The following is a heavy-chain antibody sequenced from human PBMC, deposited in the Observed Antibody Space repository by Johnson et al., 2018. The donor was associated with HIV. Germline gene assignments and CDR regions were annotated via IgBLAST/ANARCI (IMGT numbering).Heavy chain of an antibody. V-gene: IGHV3-30-3*01. Sequence: QVQLVESGGGVVQPGRSLRLSCAASGFTFSRYAMHWVRQAPGKGLEWVAVISYHGTNKYYADSVKGRFTISRDKSKNTLYLQLNSLRAEDTAVYHCARERYGSQASDAFDIWGQGTMVTVSS. CDR1: GFTFSRYA. CDR2: ISYHGTNK. J-gene: IGHJ3*02. CDR3: ARERYGSQASDAFDI. D-gene: IGHD2-15*01.